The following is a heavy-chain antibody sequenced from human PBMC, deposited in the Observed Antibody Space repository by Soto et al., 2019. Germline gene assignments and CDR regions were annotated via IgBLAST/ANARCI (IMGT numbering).Heavy chain of an antibody. V-gene: IGHV4-59*01. CDR3: ALTTVTTETAFDY. J-gene: IGHJ4*02. Sequence: PSETLSLTCTVSGGSISSYYWSWIRQPPGKGLEWIGYIYYSGSTNYNPSLKSRVTISVDTSKNQFSLKLSSVTAADTAVYYCALTTVTTETAFDYWGQGTPVTVSS. D-gene: IGHD4-17*01. CDR1: GGSISSYY. CDR2: IYYSGST.